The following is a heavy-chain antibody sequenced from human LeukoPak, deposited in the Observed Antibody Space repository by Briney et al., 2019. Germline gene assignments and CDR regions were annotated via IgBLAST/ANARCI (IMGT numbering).Heavy chain of an antibody. CDR3: ARDAGGYSGYDFSGY. J-gene: IGHJ4*02. D-gene: IGHD5-12*01. V-gene: IGHV3-21*01. Sequence: GGSLRLSCAATGFSFRSYWMNWVRQAPGKGLEWVSSISSGSGYIYYADSVKGRFTISRDNAKSSLYLQMNSLGAEDAAVYYCARDAGGYSGYDFSGYWGQGTLVTVSS. CDR2: ISSGSGYI. CDR1: GFSFRSYW.